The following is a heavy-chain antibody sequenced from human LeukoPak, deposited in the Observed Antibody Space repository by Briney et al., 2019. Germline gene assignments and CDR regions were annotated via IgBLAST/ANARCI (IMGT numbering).Heavy chain of an antibody. CDR3: ARDGLAAEPEYFQH. CDR2: ISAYNGNT. V-gene: IGHV1-18*01. CDR1: GYTFTSYG. D-gene: IGHD6-13*01. J-gene: IGHJ1*01. Sequence: ASVKVSCKASGYTFTSYGISWVRQAPGQGREWMGWISAYNGNTNYAQNLQGRVTMTTDTYTSTAYMELRSLRSDDTAVYYCARDGLAAEPEYFQHWGQATLVTVSS.